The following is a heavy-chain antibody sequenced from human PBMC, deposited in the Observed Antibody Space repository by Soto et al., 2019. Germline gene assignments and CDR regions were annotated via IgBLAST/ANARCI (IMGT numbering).Heavy chain of an antibody. CDR3: ARAPALVDRMDV. D-gene: IGHD3-16*01. Sequence: PSETLSLTCTVSGGSISSSSYYWGWIRQPPGKGLEWIGSIYYSGSTYYNPSLKSRVTISVDTSKNQFSLKLSSVTAADTAVYYRARAPALVDRMDVWGQGTTVTVSS. CDR2: IYYSGST. V-gene: IGHV4-39*01. J-gene: IGHJ6*02. CDR1: GGSISSSSYY.